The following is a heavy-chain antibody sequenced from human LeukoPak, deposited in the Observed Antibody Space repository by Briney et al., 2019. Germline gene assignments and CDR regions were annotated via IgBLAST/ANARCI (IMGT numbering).Heavy chain of an antibody. CDR1: GFTFSSYE. CDR3: ARDKAAGTFWYFDL. CDR2: ISSSGSTI. Sequence: GGSLRLSCAASGFTFSSYEMNWVRQAPGKGLGWVSYISSSGSTIYYADSVKGRFTISRDNAKNSLYLQMNSLRAEDTAVYYCARDKAAGTFWYFDLWGRGTLVTVSS. D-gene: IGHD6-13*01. V-gene: IGHV3-48*03. J-gene: IGHJ2*01.